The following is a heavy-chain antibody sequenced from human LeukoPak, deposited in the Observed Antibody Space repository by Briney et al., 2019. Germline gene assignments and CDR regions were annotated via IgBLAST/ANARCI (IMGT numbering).Heavy chain of an antibody. CDR2: TYYRSKWYN. V-gene: IGHV6-1*01. CDR1: GDSVSSNSAA. J-gene: IGHJ4*02. D-gene: IGHD6-6*01. CDR3: ARAQGISSSFDY. Sequence: SQTLSLTCAISGDSVSSNSAAWNWIRQSPSRGLEWLGRTYYRSKWYNDYAVSVKSRIAVNPDASKNQFSLQLNSVTPEDTAVYYCARAQGISSSFDYWGQGTLVTVSS.